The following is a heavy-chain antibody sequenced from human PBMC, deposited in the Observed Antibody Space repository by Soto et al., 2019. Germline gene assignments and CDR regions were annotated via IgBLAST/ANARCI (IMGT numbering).Heavy chain of an antibody. CDR1: GFTFSSYG. Sequence: GGSLRLSCAASGFTFSSYGMHWVRQAPGKGLEWVAVIWYDGNNKYYADSVKGRFTISRDNSKNTLYVQMTSLRAEDTAIYYCARGLHSLFDYWGQGALVTVSS. D-gene: IGHD2-21*01. J-gene: IGHJ4*02. CDR3: ARGLHSLFDY. CDR2: IWYDGNNK. V-gene: IGHV3-33*01.